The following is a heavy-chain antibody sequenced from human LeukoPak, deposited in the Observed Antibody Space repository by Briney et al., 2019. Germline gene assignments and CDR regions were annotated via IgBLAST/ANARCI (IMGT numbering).Heavy chain of an antibody. CDR2: INHNKTT. Sequence: SETLSLTCAVYGGPFSTYYWTWIRQSPGKGLEWIGEINHNKTTNYNPSLKSRVTISVDTSKNQFFLRLSSVTAADTALYYCAREDFRDLYDSGGYYRPADCWGQGTLVTVSS. J-gene: IGHJ4*02. CDR3: AREDFRDLYDSGGYYRPADC. CDR1: GGPFSTYY. D-gene: IGHD3-22*01. V-gene: IGHV4-34*01.